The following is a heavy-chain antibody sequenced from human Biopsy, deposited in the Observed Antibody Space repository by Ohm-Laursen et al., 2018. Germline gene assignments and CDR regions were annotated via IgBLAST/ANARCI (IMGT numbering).Heavy chain of an antibody. J-gene: IGHJ4*02. CDR1: GASIISGGHF. CDR3: ARQVDFWSGYVDY. Sequence: GTLSLTCTVSGASIISGGHFWNWIRQHPGKGLEWIGNIYYSGNTDYSPSLKSRVTISVDTSNNQFSLKLRSVTAADTAVYYCARQVDFWSGYVDYWGQGTLVAVSS. CDR2: IYYSGNT. D-gene: IGHD3-3*01. V-gene: IGHV4-39*01.